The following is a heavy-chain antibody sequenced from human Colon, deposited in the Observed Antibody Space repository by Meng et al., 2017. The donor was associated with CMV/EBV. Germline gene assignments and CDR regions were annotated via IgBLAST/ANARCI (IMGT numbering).Heavy chain of an antibody. Sequence: GESLKISCAASGDTFTRNWMHWVRQAPGKGLEWVSRINTDGRLTTHADSVKGRFTISRDNAKNMLFLQMNSLRAEDTGVYYCASLYGARTALDIWGQGTMVTVSS. J-gene: IGHJ3*02. CDR3: ASLYGARTALDI. V-gene: IGHV3-74*01. D-gene: IGHD4-17*01. CDR2: INTDGRLT. CDR1: GDTFTRNW.